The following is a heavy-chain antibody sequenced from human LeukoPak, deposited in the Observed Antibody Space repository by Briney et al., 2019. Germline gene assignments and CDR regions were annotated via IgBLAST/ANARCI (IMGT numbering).Heavy chain of an antibody. V-gene: IGHV3-48*03. D-gene: IGHD3-10*02. CDR2: ISSSGSTI. CDR3: AELGITMIGGV. J-gene: IGHJ6*04. CDR1: GFTFSSYE. Sequence: GGSLRLSCAASGFTFSSYEMNWVRQAPGKGLEWVSYISSSGSTIYYAGSVKGRFTISRDNAKNSLYQQMNSLRAEDTAVYYCAELGITMIGGVWGKGTTVTISS.